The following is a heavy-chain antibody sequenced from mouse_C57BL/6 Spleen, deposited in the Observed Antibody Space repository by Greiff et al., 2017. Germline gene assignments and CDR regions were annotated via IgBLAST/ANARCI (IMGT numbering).Heavy chain of an antibody. CDR3: ALYDGYYDY. V-gene: IGHV1-69*01. D-gene: IGHD2-3*01. Sequence: QVQLQQSGAELVMPGASVKLSCKASGYTFTSYWMHWVKQRPGQGLEWIGEIDPSDSYTNYNQKFKGKSTLTVDKSSSTAYMQLSSLTSEDSAVYYCALYDGYYDYWGQGTTLTVSS. J-gene: IGHJ2*01. CDR1: GYTFTSYW. CDR2: IDPSDSYT.